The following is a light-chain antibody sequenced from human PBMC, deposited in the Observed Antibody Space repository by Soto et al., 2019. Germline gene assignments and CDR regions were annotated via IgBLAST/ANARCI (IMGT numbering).Light chain of an antibody. V-gene: IGKV1-39*01. J-gene: IGKJ1*01. CDR2: AAS. CDR3: QQSYSTPRT. Sequence: DIQMTQSPSSLSASVEDRVTITCRASQGISRYLNWDQQKPGKAPKLLIYAASRLQSGVPARFSGSGYGTDFTLTISSLQPEDFATYYCQQSYSTPRTFGQGTKVESK. CDR1: QGISRY.